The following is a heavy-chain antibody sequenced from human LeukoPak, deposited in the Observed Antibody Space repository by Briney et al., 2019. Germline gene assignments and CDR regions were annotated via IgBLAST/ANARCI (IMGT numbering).Heavy chain of an antibody. CDR3: ARHVLGYGSSHLDY. D-gene: IGHD6-13*01. V-gene: IGHV4-30-4*08. Sequence: SETLSLTCTVSGGSISSGDYYWSWIRQPPGKGLEWIGYIYYSGSTYYNPSLKSRVTISVNTSKNQFSLKLSSVTAADTAVYYCARHVLGYGSSHLDYWGQGTLVTVSS. CDR1: GGSISSGDYY. J-gene: IGHJ4*02. CDR2: IYYSGST.